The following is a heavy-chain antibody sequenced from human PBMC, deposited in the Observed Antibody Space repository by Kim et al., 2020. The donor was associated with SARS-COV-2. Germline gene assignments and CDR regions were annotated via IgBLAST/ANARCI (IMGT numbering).Heavy chain of an antibody. D-gene: IGHD6-25*01. J-gene: IGHJ4*02. V-gene: IGHV3-64D*09. CDR2: ISSNGGST. Sequence: GGSLRLSCSASGFTFSSYAIHWVRQAPGKGLEYVSAISSNGGSTYYADSVKGRFTISRDNSKNTLYLQMSSLRAEDTAVYYCVKSALGGYSSVLGYWGQGTLVTVSS. CDR3: VKSALGGYSSVLGY. CDR1: GFTFSSYA.